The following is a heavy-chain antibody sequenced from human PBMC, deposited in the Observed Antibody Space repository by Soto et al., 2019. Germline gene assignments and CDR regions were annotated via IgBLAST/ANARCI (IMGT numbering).Heavy chain of an antibody. J-gene: IGHJ4*02. D-gene: IGHD4-17*01. Sequence: SETLSLTCTVSGGSVSSGHFYWSWIRQPPGKGLEWIGNLYDIGSTYYNPSRRSRAIMSVDTSPNPFSLKLSSLPAAVTPVSFCARPDDFSDRFDYCGQRALVTASS. CDR2: LYDIGST. V-gene: IGHV4-30-4*01. CDR3: ARPDDFSDRFDY. CDR1: GGSVSSGHFY.